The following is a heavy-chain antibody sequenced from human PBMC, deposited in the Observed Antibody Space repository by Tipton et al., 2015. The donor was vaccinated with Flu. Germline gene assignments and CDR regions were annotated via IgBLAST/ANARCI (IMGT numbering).Heavy chain of an antibody. CDR3: ARDRHFRNWTYHPMFDS. J-gene: IGHJ4*02. CDR1: GFTFSDHW. CDR2: ISNDGTDT. V-gene: IGHV3-74*01. Sequence: GSLRLSCAASGFTFSDHWMHWVRQRPGKGPVWVSRISNDGTDTIYADSVKGRFTISRDNSKNTMYLQMDSLRADDTAVYYCARDRHFRNWTYHPMFDSWGPGTLVTVSS. D-gene: IGHD1-1*01.